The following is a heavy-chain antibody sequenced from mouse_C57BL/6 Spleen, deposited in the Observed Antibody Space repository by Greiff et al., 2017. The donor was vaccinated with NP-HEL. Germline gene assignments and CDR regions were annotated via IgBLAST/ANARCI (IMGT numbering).Heavy chain of an antibody. CDR1: GYSITSGYD. CDR2: ISYSGST. V-gene: IGHV3-1*01. Sequence: EVQLQQSGPGMVKPSQSLSLTCTVTGYSITSGYDWHWIRHFPGNKLEWMGYISYSGSTNYNPSLKSRISITHDKSKNHFFLKLNSVTTEDTATYYCARGLSYYAMDYWGQGTSVTVSS. J-gene: IGHJ4*01. CDR3: ARGLSYYAMDY. D-gene: IGHD1-2*01.